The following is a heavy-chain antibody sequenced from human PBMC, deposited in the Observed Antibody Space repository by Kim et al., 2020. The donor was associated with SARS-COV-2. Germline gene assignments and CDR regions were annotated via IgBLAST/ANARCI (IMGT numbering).Heavy chain of an antibody. CDR3: ASNYGMYSSGWYGDY. Sequence: GGSLRLSCAASGFTFSSYAMHWVRQAPGKGLEWVAVISYDGSNKYYADSVKGRFTISRDNSKNTLYLQMNSLRAEDTAVYYCASNYGMYSSGWYGDYWGQGTLVTVSS. CDR1: GFTFSSYA. D-gene: IGHD6-19*01. V-gene: IGHV3-30-3*01. J-gene: IGHJ4*02. CDR2: ISYDGSNK.